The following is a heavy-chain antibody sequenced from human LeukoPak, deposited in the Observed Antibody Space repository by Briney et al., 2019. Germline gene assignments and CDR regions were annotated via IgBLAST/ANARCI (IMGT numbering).Heavy chain of an antibody. V-gene: IGHV3-23*01. CDR2: IRPDGDRT. CDR3: SRDQSGTRGWYTVDY. J-gene: IGHJ4*02. Sequence: GGSLRLSCAASGFTFSTYAMTWVRQGPGKGLEWVSAIRPDGDRTYYANSVRGRFTIPRDNSQDTVYLQINGLRVEDTDVYYCSRDQSGTRGWYTVDYWGQGTLVTVSS. CDR1: GFTFSTYA. D-gene: IGHD6-19*01.